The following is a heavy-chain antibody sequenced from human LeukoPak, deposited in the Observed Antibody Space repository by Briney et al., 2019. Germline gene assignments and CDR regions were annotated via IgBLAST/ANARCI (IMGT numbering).Heavy chain of an antibody. CDR2: IYYSGST. Sequence: KPSETLSLTCTVSGGSISSYYWSWIRQPPGKGLEWIGYIYYSGSTNYNPSLKSRVTISVDTSKNQFSLKLSSVTAADTAVYYCARDLWTGEMATYYFDYWGQGTLVTVSS. J-gene: IGHJ4*02. D-gene: IGHD5-24*01. V-gene: IGHV4-59*12. CDR1: GGSISSYY. CDR3: ARDLWTGEMATYYFDY.